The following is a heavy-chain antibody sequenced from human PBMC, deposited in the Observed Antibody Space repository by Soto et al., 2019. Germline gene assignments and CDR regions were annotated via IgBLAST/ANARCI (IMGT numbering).Heavy chain of an antibody. D-gene: IGHD6-19*01. CDR2: LFYSGST. CDR3: ARGLSRGRNNWFAP. J-gene: IGHJ5*02. CDR1: GGSISSSSYY. Sequence: ETLSLTCTVSGGSISSSSYYWGWIRQPPGKGLEWIGSLFYSGSTYYNPSLKGRLTISVDTSKNQFSLQLNSVTPEDTAVYYCARGLSRGRNNWFAPWGQGTLVTAPS. V-gene: IGHV4-39*01.